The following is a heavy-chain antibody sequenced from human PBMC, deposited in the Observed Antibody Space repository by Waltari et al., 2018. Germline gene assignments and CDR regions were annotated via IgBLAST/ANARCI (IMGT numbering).Heavy chain of an antibody. CDR1: GGPIARSSTY. Sequence: QLQLQESGPGLVKPSETLSLTCTVSGGPIARSSTYWAWFRRPPGKGLEWIGSINYSGSTYYNPSLKSRVTISVDTSKNQFSLKLSSVTAADTAVYYCARIPKYYDFPQWGQGTLVTVSS. D-gene: IGHD3-3*01. CDR2: INYSGST. V-gene: IGHV4-39*07. CDR3: ARIPKYYDFPQ. J-gene: IGHJ4*02.